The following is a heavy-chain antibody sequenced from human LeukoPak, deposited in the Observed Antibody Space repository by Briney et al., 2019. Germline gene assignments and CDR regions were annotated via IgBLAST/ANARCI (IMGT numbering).Heavy chain of an antibody. V-gene: IGHV1-2*02. CDR1: GYIFIVYY. Sequence: ASVTVSFKASGYIFIVYYVHWVRQAPGQGLEWMGWINPNSGGTNFAQKFQGRVTMTRETSINTAYMDLSRLTSDDTAVYYCAKDRSGSYSPVPFDAFDVWGQGTMVTVSS. CDR3: AKDRSGSYSPVPFDAFDV. D-gene: IGHD1-26*01. CDR2: INPNSGGT. J-gene: IGHJ3*01.